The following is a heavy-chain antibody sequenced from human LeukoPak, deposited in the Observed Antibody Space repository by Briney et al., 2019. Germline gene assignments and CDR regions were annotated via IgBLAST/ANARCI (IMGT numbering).Heavy chain of an antibody. D-gene: IGHD5-12*01. CDR1: GVSISSYY. CDR3: ARSRAYDYHFDN. V-gene: IGHV4-59*01. Sequence: SETLSLTCTVSGVSISSYYWSWIRQSPGKGLEWIGYIFYSGSTNYNPSLKSRVTISVDTSKNQFSLKLNSVTAADTAVYYCARSRAYDYHFDNWGQGTLVTVSS. CDR2: IFYSGST. J-gene: IGHJ4*02.